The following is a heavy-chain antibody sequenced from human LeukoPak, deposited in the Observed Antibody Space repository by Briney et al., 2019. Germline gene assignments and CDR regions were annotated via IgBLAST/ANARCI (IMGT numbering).Heavy chain of an antibody. CDR2: IYDSGGT. D-gene: IGHD4-17*01. J-gene: IGHJ4*02. CDR1: GGSIRSCC. Sequence: SETLSLTCTVSGGSIRSCCWTWLRQPPGEGLEWIGCIYDSGGTNYNPSLKSRVTILVDTSKKQFSLKLSSVTATDTAVYYCARHDSADYGFEYSGQGALVTVSS. CDR3: ARHDSADYGFEY. V-gene: IGHV4-59*08.